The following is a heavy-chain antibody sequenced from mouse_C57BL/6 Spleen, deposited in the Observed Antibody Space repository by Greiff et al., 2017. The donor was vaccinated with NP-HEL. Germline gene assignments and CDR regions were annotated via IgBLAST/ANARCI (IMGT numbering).Heavy chain of an antibody. J-gene: IGHJ2*01. Sequence: EVKVEESGGGLVKPGGSLKLSCAASGFTFSSYAMSWVRQTPEKRLEWVATISDGGSYTYYPDNVKGRFTISRDNAKNNLYLQMSHLKSEDTAMYYCAREGVDSSGYFDYWGQGTTLTVSS. D-gene: IGHD3-2*02. CDR2: ISDGGSYT. CDR1: GFTFSSYA. V-gene: IGHV5-4*01. CDR3: AREGVDSSGYFDY.